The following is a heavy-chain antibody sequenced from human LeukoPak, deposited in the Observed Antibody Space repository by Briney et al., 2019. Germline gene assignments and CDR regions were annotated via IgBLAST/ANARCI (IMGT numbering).Heavy chain of an antibody. CDR3: AREPSKGVVPAAIDY. CDR1: GFTFSSYS. V-gene: IGHV3-21*01. J-gene: IGHJ4*02. Sequence: GGSLRLSCAASGFTFSSYSMNWVRQTPGNGLESVSSISSSSSYIYYADSVKGRFTISRDNAKKSQYLQMNSLRAEDTAVYYCAREPSKGVVPAAIDYWGQGTLVTVSS. D-gene: IGHD2-2*01. CDR2: ISSSSSYI.